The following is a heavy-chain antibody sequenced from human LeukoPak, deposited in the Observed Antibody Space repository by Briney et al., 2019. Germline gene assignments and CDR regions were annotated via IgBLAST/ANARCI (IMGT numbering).Heavy chain of an antibody. CDR2: INPNSGGT. Sequence: GASVKVSCKASGYTFTGYYMHWVRQAPGQGLEWMGWINPNSGGTNYAQKFQGRVTMTRDTSISTAYMELSRLRSDDTAVYYCARDRHYDFWSGYYFDCWGQGTLVTVSS. V-gene: IGHV1-2*02. D-gene: IGHD3-3*01. CDR1: GYTFTGYY. CDR3: ARDRHYDFWSGYYFDC. J-gene: IGHJ4*02.